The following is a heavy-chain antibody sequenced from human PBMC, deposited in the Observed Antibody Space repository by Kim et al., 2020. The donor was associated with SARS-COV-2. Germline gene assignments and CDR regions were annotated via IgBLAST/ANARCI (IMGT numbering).Heavy chain of an antibody. V-gene: IGHV4-39*01. J-gene: IGHJ4*02. Sequence: YYSGSTYYNPSLKSRVSISVDTAKNQFSLKLSSVTAADTAVYYCARNTLLWGQGTLVTVSS. D-gene: IGHD2-2*02. CDR2: YYSGST. CDR3: ARNTLL.